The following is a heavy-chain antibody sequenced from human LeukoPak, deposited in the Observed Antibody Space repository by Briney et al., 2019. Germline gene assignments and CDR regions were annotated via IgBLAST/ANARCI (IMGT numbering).Heavy chain of an antibody. CDR1: GGSFSGYY. CDR3: ARSGDITMVRGVSKIYYYYYMDV. CDR2: INHSGST. Sequence: SETLSLTCAVYGGSFSGYYWSWIRQPPGKGLEWIGEINHSGSTNYNPSLKSRVTISVDTSKNQFSLKLSSVTAADTAVYYCARSGDITMVRGVSKIYYYYYMDVWGKGTTVTISS. D-gene: IGHD3-10*01. V-gene: IGHV4-34*01. J-gene: IGHJ6*03.